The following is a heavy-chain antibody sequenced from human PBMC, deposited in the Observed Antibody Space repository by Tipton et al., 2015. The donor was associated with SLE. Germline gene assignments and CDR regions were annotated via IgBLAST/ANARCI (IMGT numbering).Heavy chain of an antibody. CDR3: AREGCAGDCYVDY. CDR2: VSISSKTI. V-gene: IGHV3-48*01. Sequence: SLRLSCTASGYSFNKYSMNWVRQAPGKGLEWLSYVSISSKTIYYADSVKGRFTISRDNAKNSLYLQMDSLRVEDTAVYYCAREGCAGDCYVDYWGQGTLVTVSS. D-gene: IGHD2-21*01. J-gene: IGHJ4*02. CDR1: GYSFNKYS.